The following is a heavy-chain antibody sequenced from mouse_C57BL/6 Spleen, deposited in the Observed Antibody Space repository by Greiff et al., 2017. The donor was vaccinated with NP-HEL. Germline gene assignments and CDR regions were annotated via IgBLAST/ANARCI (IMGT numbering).Heavy chain of an antibody. Sequence: QVQLQQSGPELVKPGASVKISCKASGYAFSSSWMNWVKQRPGKGLEWIGRIYPGDGDTNYNGKFKGKATLTADKSSSTAYMQLSSLTSEDSAVYFCARYSSGYPLDYWAKAPLSQSPQ. CDR1: GYAFSSSW. J-gene: IGHJ2*01. CDR2: IYPGDGDT. CDR3: ARYSSGYPLDY. D-gene: IGHD3-2*02. V-gene: IGHV1-82*01.